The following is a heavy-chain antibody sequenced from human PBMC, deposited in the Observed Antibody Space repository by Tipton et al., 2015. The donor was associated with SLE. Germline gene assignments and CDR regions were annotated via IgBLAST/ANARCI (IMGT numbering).Heavy chain of an antibody. V-gene: IGHV4-61*02. CDR2: IFTSGST. CDR3: AGAECSGGSCWWYFDL. D-gene: IGHD2-15*01. CDR1: GGSITSGSYY. J-gene: IGHJ2*01. Sequence: TLSLTCTVSGGSITSGSYYWSWIRQPAGKGLEWIGRIFTSGSTNYNPSLKSRVTISLYTSKNQFSLELSSVTAADTALYYCAGAECSGGSCWWYFDLWGRGTLVTVSS.